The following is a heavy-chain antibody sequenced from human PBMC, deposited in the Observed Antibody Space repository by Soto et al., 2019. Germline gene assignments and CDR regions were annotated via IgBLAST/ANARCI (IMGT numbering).Heavy chain of an antibody. V-gene: IGHV2-5*02. D-gene: IGHD2-15*01. CDR2: INWGGDE. CDR3: AHGRFGGGTWWFGP. CDR1: GFSLSTSTVG. J-gene: IGHJ5*02. Sequence: QITLKESGPPLVKPTQPLTLTCTFSGFSLSTSTVGVGWIRQPPGKALEWLALINWGGDEWYRPSLKTRLTVTEDASKNQVVLTMTNMDPVDTGTYYCAHGRFGGGTWWFGPWGQGALVTVSS.